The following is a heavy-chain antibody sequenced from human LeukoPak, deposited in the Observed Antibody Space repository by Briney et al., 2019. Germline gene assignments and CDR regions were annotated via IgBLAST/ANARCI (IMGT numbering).Heavy chain of an antibody. CDR2: ISFDGSNK. D-gene: IGHD3-10*01. CDR3: AKGRITMVRGQMGFDY. Sequence: PGGSLRLSCAASGFTFSNYAMHWVRQAPGKGLEWVSIISFDGSNKYYADSVKGRFTISRDNSKNTLYLQMNSLRAEDTAVYYCAKGRITMVRGQMGFDYWGQGTLVTVSS. J-gene: IGHJ4*02. CDR1: GFTFSNYA. V-gene: IGHV3-30*18.